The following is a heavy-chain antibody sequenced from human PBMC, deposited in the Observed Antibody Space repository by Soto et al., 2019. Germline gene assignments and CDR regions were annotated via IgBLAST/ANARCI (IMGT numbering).Heavy chain of an antibody. J-gene: IGHJ6*04. CDR1: GFIFSKYK. CDR2: ISAYNGNT. Sequence: PGESLKISCEGYGFIFSKYKIGWVRQAPGQGLEWMGWISAYNGNTNYAQKLQGRVTMTTDTSTSTAYMELRSLRSDDTAVYYCARVELEGSSNPYGMDVWGKGTTVTVSS. CDR3: ARVELEGSSNPYGMDV. D-gene: IGHD2-2*01. V-gene: IGHV1-18*04.